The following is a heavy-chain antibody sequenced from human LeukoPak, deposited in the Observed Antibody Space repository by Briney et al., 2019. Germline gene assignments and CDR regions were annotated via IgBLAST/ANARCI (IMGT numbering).Heavy chain of an antibody. CDR3: AKDRLSGGSSSGGAFDI. J-gene: IGHJ3*02. CDR2: ISWNSGSI. V-gene: IGHV3-9*03. Sequence: GGSLRLSCAASGFTFDDYAMHWVRQAPGKGLEWVSGISWNSGSIGYADSVQGRLTISRDNAKNSLYLQMNSLRVEDMALYYCAKDRLSGGSSSGGAFDIWGQGTMVTVSS. D-gene: IGHD2-15*01. CDR1: GFTFDDYA.